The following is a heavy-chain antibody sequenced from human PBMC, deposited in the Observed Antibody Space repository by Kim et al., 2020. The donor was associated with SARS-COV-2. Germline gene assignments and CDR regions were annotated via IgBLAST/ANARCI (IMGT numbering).Heavy chain of an antibody. V-gene: IGHV3-30*18. Sequence: GGSLRLSCAASGFTFSSYGMHWVRQAPGKGLEWVAVISYDGSNKYYADSVKGRFTISRDNSKNTLYLQMNSLRAEDTAVYYCAKALGWELLPVYWGQGTLVTVSS. J-gene: IGHJ4*02. CDR3: AKALGWELLPVY. D-gene: IGHD1-26*01. CDR2: ISYDGSNK. CDR1: GFTFSSYG.